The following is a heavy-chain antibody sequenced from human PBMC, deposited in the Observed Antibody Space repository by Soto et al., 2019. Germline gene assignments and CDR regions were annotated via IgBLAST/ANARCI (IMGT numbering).Heavy chain of an antibody. CDR1: GYTFTSYG. V-gene: IGHV1-18*01. J-gene: IGHJ5*02. CDR2: ISAYNGNT. D-gene: IGHD7-27*01. CDR3: ARSTTECLRWGRNWFDP. Sequence: QVQLVQSGAEVKKPGASVKVSCKASGYTFTSYGISWVRQAPGQGLEWMGWISAYNGNTNYAQKLQGRVTMTTDTPKSTAYMELRSLISDDTAVYYCARSTTECLRWGRNWFDPWGQGTLVTVSS.